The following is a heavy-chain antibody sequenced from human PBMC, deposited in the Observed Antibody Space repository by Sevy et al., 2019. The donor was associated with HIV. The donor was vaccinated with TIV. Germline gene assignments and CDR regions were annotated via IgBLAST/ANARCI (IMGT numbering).Heavy chain of an antibody. CDR1: GFTFSGYA. CDR3: AKTINSGGGVVPAANYYYYGLDV. CDR2: INGKGRST. J-gene: IGHJ6*02. V-gene: IGHV3-23*01. D-gene: IGHD2-2*01. Sequence: GGSLRLSCAASGFTFSGYAMNWVRQAPGKGLEWVSAINGKGRSTHYADSVEGRLTISRDNSKNILYLQMNSLRAEDTAVYYCAKTINSGGGVVPAANYYYYGLDVWGQGTTVTVSS.